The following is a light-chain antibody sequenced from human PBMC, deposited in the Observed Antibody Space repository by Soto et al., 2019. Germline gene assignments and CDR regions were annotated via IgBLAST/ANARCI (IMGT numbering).Light chain of an antibody. V-gene: IGKV3-20*01. J-gene: IGKJ4*01. CDR1: QSVSSSD. Sequence: EIVLTQSPGPLSLSPGERVTLSCRASQSVSSSDLAWYQQKPGQAPRLLIYGASSRATNIPDRFSGSGSVTDFTLTISRPEPEDFGGYSCKHRGNLVLSCGGGPKVEF. CDR2: GAS. CDR3: KHRGNLVLS.